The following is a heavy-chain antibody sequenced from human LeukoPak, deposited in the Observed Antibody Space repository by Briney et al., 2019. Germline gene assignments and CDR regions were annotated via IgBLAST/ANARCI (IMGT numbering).Heavy chain of an antibody. J-gene: IGHJ4*02. CDR1: GYTFTGYT. D-gene: IGHD1-1*01. CDR3: ARGRGNDY. Sequence: GASVKVSCKASGYTFTGYTLHWVRQAPGQGLDWMGLINPNSGGTDYAQKFQGRVTMTSDTSISTAYMELSRLTSDDTAVYYCARGRGNDYWGQGTLVNVSS. V-gene: IGHV1-2*02. CDR2: INPNSGGT.